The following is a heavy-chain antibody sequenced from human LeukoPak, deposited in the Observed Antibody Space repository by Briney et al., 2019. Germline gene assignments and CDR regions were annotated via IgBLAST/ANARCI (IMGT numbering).Heavy chain of an antibody. CDR3: AREGPLWFGDNISAFDI. V-gene: IGHV4-31*03. CDR2: IYYSGST. Sequence: SETLSLTCTVSGGSISSGGYYWSWIRQHPGEGLEWIGYIYYSGSTYYNPSLKSRVTISVDTSKNQFSLKLSSVTAADTAVYYCAREGPLWFGDNISAFDIWGQGTMVTVSS. D-gene: IGHD3-10*01. CDR1: GGSISSGGYY. J-gene: IGHJ3*02.